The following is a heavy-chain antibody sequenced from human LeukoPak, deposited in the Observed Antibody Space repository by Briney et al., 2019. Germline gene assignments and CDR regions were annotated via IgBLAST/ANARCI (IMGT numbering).Heavy chain of an antibody. D-gene: IGHD3-3*01. J-gene: IGHJ5*02. CDR2: ISGNGGST. CDR3: ARFLETDNCFDP. CDR1: GFTFSSYA. V-gene: IGHV3-23*01. Sequence: PGASLRLSCAASGFTFSSYAMSWVRQAPGKGLEWVSSISGNGGSTKYADSVKGRFTISRDNSKNTLYLQMNSLRAEDTAVYYCARFLETDNCFDPWGQGILVIVSS.